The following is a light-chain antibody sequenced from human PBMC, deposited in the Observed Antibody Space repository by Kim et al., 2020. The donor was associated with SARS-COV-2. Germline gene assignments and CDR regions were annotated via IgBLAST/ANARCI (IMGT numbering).Light chain of an antibody. CDR2: TAS. Sequence: ASVGDRVTIACRASQNIDAWLAWYQQKPGKAPKLLIYTASTLESGVPSRFSGSGSGTEFTLTISSLQPDDFATYYCQQYKTYPVTFGGGTKVDIK. J-gene: IGKJ4*01. CDR1: QNIDAW. CDR3: QQYKTYPVT. V-gene: IGKV1-5*03.